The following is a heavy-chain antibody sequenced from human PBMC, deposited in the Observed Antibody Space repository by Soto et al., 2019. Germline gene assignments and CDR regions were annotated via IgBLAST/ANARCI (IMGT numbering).Heavy chain of an antibody. D-gene: IGHD3-3*01. CDR3: ARDDNPIFGVVIRYFQH. CDR1: GFTFSSYA. CDR2: ISYDGSNK. Sequence: GGSLRLSCAASGFTFSSYAMHWVRQAPGKGLEWVAVISYDGSNKYYADSVKGRFTISRDNSKNTLYLQMNSLRAEDTAVYYCARDDNPIFGVVIRYFQHWGQGTLVTVSS. V-gene: IGHV3-30-3*01. J-gene: IGHJ1*01.